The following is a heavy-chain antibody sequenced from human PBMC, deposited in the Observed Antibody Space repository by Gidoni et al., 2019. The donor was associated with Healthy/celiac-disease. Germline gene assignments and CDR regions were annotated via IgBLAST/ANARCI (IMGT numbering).Heavy chain of an antibody. CDR1: GGSISSSSYY. D-gene: IGHD2-2*01. CDR3: ARRGEYCSSTSCYERFDWFDP. Sequence: QLQLQESGPGLVKPSETLSLTSTVSGGSISSSSYYWGWIRQPPGKGLEWIGSIYYSGSTYYNPSLKSRVTISVDTSKNQFSLKLSSVTAADTAVYYCARRGEYCSSTSCYERFDWFDPWGQGTLVTVSS. CDR2: IYYSGST. J-gene: IGHJ5*02. V-gene: IGHV4-39*01.